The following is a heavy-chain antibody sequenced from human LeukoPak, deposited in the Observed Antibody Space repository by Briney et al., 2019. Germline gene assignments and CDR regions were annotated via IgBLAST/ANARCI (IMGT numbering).Heavy chain of an antibody. CDR1: GGSISSSSYY. J-gene: IGHJ5*02. CDR3: ARHLPPNWFDP. CDR2: IYYSGST. V-gene: IGHV4-39*01. Sequence: PSKTLSLNCTVSGGSISSSSYYWGWIRRPPGKGLEWIGSIYYSGSTYYNPSLKSRVTISVDTSKNQFSLKLSSVTAADTAVYYCARHLPPNWFDPWGKGTLVTVSS. D-gene: IGHD1-14*01.